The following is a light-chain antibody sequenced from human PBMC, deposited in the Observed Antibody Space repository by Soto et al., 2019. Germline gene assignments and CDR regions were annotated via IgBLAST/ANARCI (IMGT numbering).Light chain of an antibody. V-gene: IGLV2-14*01. CDR3: SSYTSSSTRHV. Sequence: QSALTQPASVSGSPGQSITISCTGTSSDVGGYNYVSWYQQHPGKAPKLMIYDVSNRPSGVSNRFSGSKSGNTASLTISGLQAEDEADYYCSSYTSSSTRHVFGTGTKVPVL. J-gene: IGLJ1*01. CDR2: DVS. CDR1: SSDVGGYNY.